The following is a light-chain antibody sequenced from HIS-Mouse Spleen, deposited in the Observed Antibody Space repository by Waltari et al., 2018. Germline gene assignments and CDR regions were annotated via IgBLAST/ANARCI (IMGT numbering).Light chain of an antibody. CDR2: DAS. V-gene: IGKV3-11*01. CDR3: QQRSNWLT. J-gene: IGKJ4*01. Sequence: EIVLTQSPATLSLSPGERATLSGRASQSVSSYLAWYQQKPGQAPRLPIYDASHRATGIPARFSGSGSGTDFTLTISSLEPEDFAVYYCQQRSNWLTFGGGTKVEIK. CDR1: QSVSSY.